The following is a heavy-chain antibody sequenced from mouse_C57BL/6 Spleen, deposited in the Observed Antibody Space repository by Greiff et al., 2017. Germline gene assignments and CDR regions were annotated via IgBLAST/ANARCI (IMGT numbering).Heavy chain of an antibody. CDR2: INPNNGGT. CDR3: ANYGSSPYWYFDV. Sequence: EVQLQQSGPELVKPGASVKISCKASGYTFTDYYMNWVKQSHGKSLEWIGDINPNNGGTSYNQKFKGKATLTVDKSSSTAYMELRSLTSEDSAVYYCANYGSSPYWYFDVWGTGTTVTVSS. D-gene: IGHD1-1*01. V-gene: IGHV1-26*01. CDR1: GYTFTDYY. J-gene: IGHJ1*03.